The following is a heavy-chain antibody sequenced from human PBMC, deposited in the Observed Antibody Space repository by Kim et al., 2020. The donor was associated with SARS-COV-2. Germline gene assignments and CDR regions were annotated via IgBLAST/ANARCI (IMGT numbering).Heavy chain of an antibody. CDR3: ARGRMVRSYQLPLYYYYYYMDV. D-gene: IGHD2-2*01. CDR2: MNPNSGNT. CDR1: GYTFTSYD. J-gene: IGHJ6*03. V-gene: IGHV1-8*01. Sequence: ASVKVSCKASGYTFTSYDINWVRQATGQGLEWMGWMNPNSGNTGYAQKFQGRVTMTRNTSISTAYMELSSLRSEDTAVYYCARGRMVRSYQLPLYYYYYYMDVWGKGTTVTVSS.